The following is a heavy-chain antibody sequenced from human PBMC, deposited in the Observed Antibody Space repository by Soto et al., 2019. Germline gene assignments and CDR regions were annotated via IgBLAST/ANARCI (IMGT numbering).Heavy chain of an antibody. V-gene: IGHV3-48*02. CDR1: GFTFSSHS. Sequence: GGSLRLSCAASGFTFSSHSINWVRQAPGKGLEWVSYISGSGATKYYADSVKGRFTISRDNARNSLYLQMSSLSDEDTAVYYCVRGGSNYASWGQGTLVTVSS. J-gene: IGHJ5*02. D-gene: IGHD4-4*01. CDR3: VRGGSNYAS. CDR2: ISGSGATK.